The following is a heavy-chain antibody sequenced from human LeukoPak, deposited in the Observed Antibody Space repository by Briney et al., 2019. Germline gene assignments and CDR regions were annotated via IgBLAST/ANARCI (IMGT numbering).Heavy chain of an antibody. Sequence: GGSLRLSCAASGFMFSTYAMHWVRQAPGKGLEWVAVISYDGSNKNYADSVKGRFSISRDNSKNTLSLQMNSLRPEDTALYYCARGLFTGGTYFAYWGQGTLVTVSS. CDR2: ISYDGSNK. J-gene: IGHJ4*02. CDR1: GFMFSTYA. V-gene: IGHV3-30-3*01. D-gene: IGHD2-8*02. CDR3: ARGLFTGGTYFAY.